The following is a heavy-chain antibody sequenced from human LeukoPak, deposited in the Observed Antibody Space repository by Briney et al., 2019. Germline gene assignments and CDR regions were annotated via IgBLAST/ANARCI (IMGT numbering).Heavy chain of an antibody. Sequence: SETLSLTCTVSGGSISSYYWSWIRQPPGKGLEWIGYIYYSGSTNYNPSLRSRVTISVDTSKNQFSLKLSSVTAADTAVYYCARTLTGYYPHYYYYGMDVWGQGTTVTVSS. D-gene: IGHD3-9*01. CDR1: GGSISSYY. V-gene: IGHV4-59*01. CDR2: IYYSGST. CDR3: ARTLTGYYPHYYYYGMDV. J-gene: IGHJ6*02.